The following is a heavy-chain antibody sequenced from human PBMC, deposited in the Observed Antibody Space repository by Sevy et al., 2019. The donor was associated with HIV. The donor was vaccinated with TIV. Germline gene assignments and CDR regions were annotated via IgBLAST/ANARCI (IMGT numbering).Heavy chain of an antibody. D-gene: IGHD2-2*01. CDR2: INHSGST. CDR3: ASPNCSSTSCYRIFDY. Sequence: SETLSLTCAVYGGSFSGYYWSWIRQPPGKGLEWIGEINHSGSTNYNPSLESRVTISVDTSKNQFSLKLSSVTAADTAVYYCASPNCSSTSCYRIFDYWGQGTLVTVSS. CDR1: GGSFSGYY. V-gene: IGHV4-34*01. J-gene: IGHJ4*02.